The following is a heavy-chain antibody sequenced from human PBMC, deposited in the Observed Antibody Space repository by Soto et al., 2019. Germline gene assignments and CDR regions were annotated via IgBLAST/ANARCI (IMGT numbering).Heavy chain of an antibody. D-gene: IGHD3-22*01. CDR3: ARVRVRNYDSSGYSDYFDN. Sequence: QVQLVQSGAEVKKPGSSVKVSCKASGGTFSSYAISWVRQAPGQGLEWMGGIVPIFGTTNYARKFQGRVTITADXSXXXAXXELSSLRSEDTAVYYCARVRVRNYDSSGYSDYFDNWGQGTRITVSS. CDR1: GGTFSSYA. CDR2: IVPIFGTT. J-gene: IGHJ4*02. V-gene: IGHV1-69*12.